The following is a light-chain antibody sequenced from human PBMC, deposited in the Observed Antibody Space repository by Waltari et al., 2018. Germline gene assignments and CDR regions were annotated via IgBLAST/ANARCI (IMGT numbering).Light chain of an antibody. CDR3: QQSYSSPRT. CDR1: QNITSY. V-gene: IGKV1-39*01. J-gene: IGKJ1*01. CDR2: GAS. Sequence: DIQMTQSPSSLSASVGDRVTITCRASQNITSYLNWYQQKPGKAPKLLIYGASNLQSGVPSRFSGSVSGTEFSLTISSLQPEDFATYFCQQSYSSPRTFGQGTKVEIK.